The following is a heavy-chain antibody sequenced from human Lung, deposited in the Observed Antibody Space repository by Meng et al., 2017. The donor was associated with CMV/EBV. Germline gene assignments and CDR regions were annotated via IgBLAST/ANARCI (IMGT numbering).Heavy chain of an antibody. V-gene: IGHV4-4*02. J-gene: IGHJ4*02. CDR1: GGSMGSTNG. Sequence: QVHRQGSGPGLVKPSGTMSLTCAVSGGSMGSTNGWSWVRQPPGKGLEWIGEIYHSGSTNYNPSLKSRVSISVDKSKNQFSLKLSSVTAADTAVYYCARADKVRFDYWGQGTLVTVSS. CDR3: ARADKVRFDY. CDR2: IYHSGST.